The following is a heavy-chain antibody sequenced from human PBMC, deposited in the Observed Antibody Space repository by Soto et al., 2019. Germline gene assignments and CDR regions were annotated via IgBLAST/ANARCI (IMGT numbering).Heavy chain of an antibody. J-gene: IGHJ4*02. D-gene: IGHD3-22*01. CDR3: VKPPAYSYDASTYYCV. CDR1: GFTFSTYE. CDR2: ITSNGGST. V-gene: IGHV3-64D*06. Sequence: GGSLRLSCSASGFTFSTYEMHWVRQAPGKGLQYVSGITSNGGSTNYADSVKARFTISRDNSKNTLYLQMSSLRAEDTAVYYCVKPPAYSYDASTYYCVWGQGTLVTVSS.